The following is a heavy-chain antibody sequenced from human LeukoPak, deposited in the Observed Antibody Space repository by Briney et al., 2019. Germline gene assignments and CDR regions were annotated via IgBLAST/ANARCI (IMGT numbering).Heavy chain of an antibody. J-gene: IGHJ4*02. CDR1: GFTLSTYS. D-gene: IGHD3-16*01. CDR2: ITAGGGNK. CDR3: AKDSPGFGIVFDS. Sequence: GGSLRLSCAASGFTLSTYSMSWVRQAPGKGLEWVSTITAGGGNKDYADSVKGRFTISRDNSKNTVYLQMNSLRAEDTAVYCAKDSPGFGIVFDSWGQGTLVTVS. V-gene: IGHV3-23*01.